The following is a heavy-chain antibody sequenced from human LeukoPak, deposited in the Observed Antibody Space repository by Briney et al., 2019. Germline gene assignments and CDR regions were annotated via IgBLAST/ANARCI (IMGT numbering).Heavy chain of an antibody. D-gene: IGHD2-15*01. CDR1: GGSIRSSYYY. CDR2: INHSGST. J-gene: IGHJ4*02. CDR3: ASRCSGGSCYFYYFDY. Sequence: PSETLSLTCTVSGGSIRSSYYYWGWIRQPPGKGLEWIGEINHSGSTNYNPSLKSRVTISVDTSKNQFSLKLSSVTAADTAVYYCASRCSGGSCYFYYFDYWGQGTLVTVSS. V-gene: IGHV4-39*07.